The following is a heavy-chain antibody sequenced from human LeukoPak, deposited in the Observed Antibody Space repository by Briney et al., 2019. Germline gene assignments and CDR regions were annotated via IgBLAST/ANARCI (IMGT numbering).Heavy chain of an antibody. V-gene: IGHV3-7*03. D-gene: IGHD5-18*01. CDR2: IKQDGSEK. CDR3: AREEGYSYGQTEYFDY. J-gene: IGHJ4*02. Sequence: GGSLRLSCAASGFTFSSYWMSWVRQAPGKGLEWVANIKQDGSEKYYVDSVKGRFTISRDNAKNSLYLQMNSLRAEDTAVYYCAREEGYSYGQTEYFDYWGQGTLVTVSS. CDR1: GFTFSSYW.